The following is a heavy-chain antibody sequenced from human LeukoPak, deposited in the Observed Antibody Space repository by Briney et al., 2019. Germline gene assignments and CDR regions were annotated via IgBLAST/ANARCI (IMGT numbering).Heavy chain of an antibody. V-gene: IGHV3-9*01. J-gene: IGHJ4*02. CDR2: ISWNSGSI. D-gene: IGHD6-19*01. CDR1: GFTFSTYY. Sequence: GGSLRLSCAASGFTFSTYYMHWVRQAPGKGLEWVSGISWNSGSIDYADSVKGRFTISRDNAKNSLYLQMNSLRAEDTALYYCAKGASIAVAGTLDYWGQGTLVTVSS. CDR3: AKGASIAVAGTLDY.